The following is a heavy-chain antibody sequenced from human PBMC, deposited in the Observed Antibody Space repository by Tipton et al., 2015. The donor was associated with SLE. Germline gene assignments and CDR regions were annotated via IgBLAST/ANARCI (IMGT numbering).Heavy chain of an antibody. D-gene: IGHD4-17*01. J-gene: IGHJ3*02. V-gene: IGHV4-39*07. CDR3: ARQDGDYWGGAFDI. Sequence: LRLSCTVSSGSISSSSYYWGWIRQPPGKGLEWIGSIYYSGTTYYNPSLKSRVTISVDTSKNQFSLKLSSVTAADTAVYYCARQDGDYWGGAFDIWGQGTMVTVSS. CDR2: IYYSGTT. CDR1: SGSISSSSYY.